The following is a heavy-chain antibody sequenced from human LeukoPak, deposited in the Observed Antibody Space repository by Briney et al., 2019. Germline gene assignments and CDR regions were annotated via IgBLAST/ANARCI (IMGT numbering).Heavy chain of an antibody. Sequence: GSLRLSCAASGFTFSSYAMSWVRQAPGKGLEWVSAISGSGGSTYYADSVKGRFTISRDNSKNTLYLQMNSLRAEDTAVYYCAKVIHSYYYYGMDVWGQGTTVTVSS. J-gene: IGHJ6*02. V-gene: IGHV3-23*01. D-gene: IGHD5-18*01. CDR2: ISGSGGST. CDR3: AKVIHSYYYYGMDV. CDR1: GFTFSSYA.